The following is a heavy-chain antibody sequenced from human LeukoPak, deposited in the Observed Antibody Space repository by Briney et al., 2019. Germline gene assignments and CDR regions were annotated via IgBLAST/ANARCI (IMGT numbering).Heavy chain of an antibody. Sequence: GGSLRLSCAASGFTFSSYSMNWVRQAPGKGLEWVSSISSSSSYIYYADSVKGRFTISRDNAKNSLYLQMNSLRAEDTAVYYCARLIRSTYYHVSVKAAKNKPYYFDSWGQGTLVTVSS. J-gene: IGHJ4*02. CDR3: ARLIRSTYYHVSVKAAKNKPYYFDS. CDR1: GFTFSSYS. CDR2: ISSSSSYI. D-gene: IGHD3-22*01. V-gene: IGHV3-21*01.